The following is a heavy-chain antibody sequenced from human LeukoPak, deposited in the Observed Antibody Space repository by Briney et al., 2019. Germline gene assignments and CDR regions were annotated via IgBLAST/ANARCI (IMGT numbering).Heavy chain of an antibody. CDR3: ARDKAPGQWLVKVLFDY. D-gene: IGHD6-19*01. J-gene: IGHJ4*02. Sequence: GGSLRLSCAASGFTFSDYYMSWIRQAPGKGLEWVSYISSSGSTIYYADSVKGRFTISRDNAKNSLYLQMNSLRAEDTAVYYCARDKAPGQWLVKVLFDYWGQGTLVTVSS. CDR1: GFTFSDYY. CDR2: ISSSGSTI. V-gene: IGHV3-11*01.